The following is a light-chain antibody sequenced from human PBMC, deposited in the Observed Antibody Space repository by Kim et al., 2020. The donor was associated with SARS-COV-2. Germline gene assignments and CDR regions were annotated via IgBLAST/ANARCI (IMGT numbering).Light chain of an antibody. CDR3: AAWDDSLNGPV. V-gene: IGLV1-44*01. CDR1: SSNIGSGT. Sequence: GQRVTIACSGSSSNIGSGTVNWYQHLPGTAPKLLIYSSTQRPSGVPDRFSASKSGTSASLAISGLQSEDEADYYCAAWDDSLNGPVFGGGTQLTVL. CDR2: SST. J-gene: IGLJ2*01.